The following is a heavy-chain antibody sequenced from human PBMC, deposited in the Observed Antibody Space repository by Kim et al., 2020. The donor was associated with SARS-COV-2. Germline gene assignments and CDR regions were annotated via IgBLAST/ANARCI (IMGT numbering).Heavy chain of an antibody. V-gene: IGHV1-18*01. CDR2: INAQGGNT. J-gene: IGHJ4*01. CDR1: DNTFAIYD. CDR3: LSGSYHTY. D-gene: IGHD1-26*01. Sequence: ASVKVSCKASDNTFAIYDVSWVRQAPGQGLEWMGRINAQGGNTYYAQNVQGRVTITKDTSTSTAFMELSSLRSDDTAVYFCLSGSYHTYWGHGTLVTVSS.